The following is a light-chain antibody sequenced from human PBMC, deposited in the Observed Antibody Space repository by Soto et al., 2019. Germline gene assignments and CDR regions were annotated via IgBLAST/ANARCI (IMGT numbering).Light chain of an antibody. V-gene: IGKV3-15*01. CDR1: QSVSSN. CDR2: GAS. CDR3: QQYNDWPPKQYT. Sequence: EIVMTQSPATLSVSPGERATLSCRASQSVSSNLAWYQQKPGQAPRLLIYGASTRATGIPARFSGSGSGTDFTLTITSLQSEDFAVYYSQQYNDWPPKQYTFGQGTKLEIK. J-gene: IGKJ2*01.